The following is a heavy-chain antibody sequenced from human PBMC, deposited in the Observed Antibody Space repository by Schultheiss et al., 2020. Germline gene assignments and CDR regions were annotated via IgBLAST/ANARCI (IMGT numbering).Heavy chain of an antibody. CDR1: GFTFSSYE. Sequence: GGSLRLSCAASGFTFSSYEMNWVRQAPGKGLEWISYISSSGSAMFYGDSVRGRFAVSRDNAKNSLYLQMNNLRVEDTAVYYCARELTFPDNYWGPGTLVTVSS. J-gene: IGHJ4*02. CDR3: ARELTFPDNY. V-gene: IGHV3-48*03. D-gene: IGHD3-16*01. CDR2: ISSSGSAM.